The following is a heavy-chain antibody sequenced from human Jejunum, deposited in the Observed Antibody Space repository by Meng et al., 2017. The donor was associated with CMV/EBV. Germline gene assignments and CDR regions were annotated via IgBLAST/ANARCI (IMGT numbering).Heavy chain of an antibody. CDR1: GDSVSSNSCT. D-gene: IGHD3-10*01. J-gene: IGHJ5*02. V-gene: IGHV6-1*01. CDR2: TYYRSKWYN. Sequence: GDSVSSNSCTWNWIRQSPSRGFEWLGRTYYRSKWYNDYVESVKSRIRVNPDTSKNHFSLQLDSVTPEDTAVYYCAGEIKTVRGVIITWGQGTLVTVSS. CDR3: AGEIKTVRGVIIT.